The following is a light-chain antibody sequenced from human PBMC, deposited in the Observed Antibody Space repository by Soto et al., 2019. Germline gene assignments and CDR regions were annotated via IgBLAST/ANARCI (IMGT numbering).Light chain of an antibody. J-gene: IGKJ2*01. V-gene: IGKV1-39*01. Sequence: DIQMTHYPSSLSASVGDRVTISCRTSQTIDHYLNWYQQKPGKAPQLLSSAASTLQSGVSSRFSGSGSGTEFTLTISSLQPEDYATYYCHQTYHTRYPCGQGTKVELK. CDR3: HQTYHTRYP. CDR1: QTIDHY. CDR2: AAS.